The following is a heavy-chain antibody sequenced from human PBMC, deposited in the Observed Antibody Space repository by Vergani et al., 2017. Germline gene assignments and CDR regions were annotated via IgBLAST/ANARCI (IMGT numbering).Heavy chain of an antibody. CDR3: ARGHSSVAPTYYYYGMDV. V-gene: IGHV1-2*02. Sequence: QVQLVQSGAEVKKPGASVKVSCKASGYTFTGYYMHWVRQAPGQGLEWMGWINPNSGGTNYAQKFQGRVTMTRATSISTAYMELSRLRSDDTAVYYCARGHSSVAPTYYYYGMDVWGQGTTVTVSS. CDR1: GYTFTGYY. CDR2: INPNSGGT. J-gene: IGHJ6*02. D-gene: IGHD5-24*01.